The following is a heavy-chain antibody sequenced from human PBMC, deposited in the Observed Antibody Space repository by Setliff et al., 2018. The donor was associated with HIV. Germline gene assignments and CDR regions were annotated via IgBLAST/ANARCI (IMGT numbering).Heavy chain of an antibody. CDR3: VGDASPDSEDGGYSAGGN. CDR2: ISGSSGSI. V-gene: IGHV3-48*01. Sequence: LRLSCAASGFTFSSYGMNWFRQPPGKGLEWVAYISGSSGSIYYTDSVKGRFTVSRDNAKDSLYLQMNSLRVEDAAVYYCVGDASPDSEDGGYSAGGNWGPGTLVTVSS. D-gene: IGHD3-22*01. CDR1: GFTFSSYG. J-gene: IGHJ4*02.